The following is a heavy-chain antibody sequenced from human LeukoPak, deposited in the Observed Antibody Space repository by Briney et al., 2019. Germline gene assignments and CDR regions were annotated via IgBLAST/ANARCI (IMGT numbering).Heavy chain of an antibody. J-gene: IGHJ4*02. Sequence: GASVKVSCKASGYTFTGYYMHWVRQAPGQGLEWMGWINPNSGGTNYAQKFQGWVTMTRDTSISTAYMELSRLRSDDTAVYYCARARVIGNEPEYYFDYWGQGTLVTVSS. D-gene: IGHD1-14*01. CDR1: GYTFTGYY. V-gene: IGHV1-2*04. CDR2: INPNSGGT. CDR3: ARARVIGNEPEYYFDY.